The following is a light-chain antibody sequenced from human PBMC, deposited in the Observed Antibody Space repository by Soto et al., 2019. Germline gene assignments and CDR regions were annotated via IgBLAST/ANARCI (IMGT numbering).Light chain of an antibody. V-gene: IGKV3-20*01. CDR3: QQYGSSSWT. CDR1: QSVSSSY. J-gene: IGKJ1*01. CDR2: GAS. Sequence: EIVLTQSPGTLSLSPGERATLSCRASQSVSSSYLAWYQQKPGQAPRPLFYGASSRATGIPDRFSGSGSGTVFTLTISRLEPEDFAVYYCQQYGSSSWTFGQGTKVEIK.